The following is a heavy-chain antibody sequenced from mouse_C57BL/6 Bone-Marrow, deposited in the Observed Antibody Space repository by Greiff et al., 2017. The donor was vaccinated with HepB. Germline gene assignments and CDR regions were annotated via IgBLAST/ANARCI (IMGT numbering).Heavy chain of an antibody. V-gene: IGHV5-15*01. CDR2: ISNLAYSI. D-gene: IGHD1-1*01. CDR1: GFTFSDYG. CDR3: ARKGDYYGSSYWYFDV. J-gene: IGHJ1*03. Sequence: EVQLQESGGGLVQPGGSLKLSCAASGFTFSDYGMAWVRQAPRKGPEWVAFISNLAYSIYYADTVTGRFTISRENAKNTLYLEMSSLRSEDTAMYYSARKGDYYGSSYWYFDVWGTGTTVTVSS.